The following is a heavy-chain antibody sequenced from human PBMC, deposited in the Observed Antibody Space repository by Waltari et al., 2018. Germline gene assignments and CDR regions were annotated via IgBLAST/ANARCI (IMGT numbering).Heavy chain of an antibody. V-gene: IGHV4-38-2*01. Sequence: QVQLQESVPGLVKPSETLSLTCAVSGYSISSGYYWGWIRQPPGKGLEWIGSIYHSGSTYYNPSRKSRVTISVDTSKNQFSLKLSSVTAADTAVYYCARAPFDYWGQGTLVTVSS. J-gene: IGHJ4*02. CDR3: ARAPFDY. CDR2: IYHSGST. CDR1: GYSISSGYY.